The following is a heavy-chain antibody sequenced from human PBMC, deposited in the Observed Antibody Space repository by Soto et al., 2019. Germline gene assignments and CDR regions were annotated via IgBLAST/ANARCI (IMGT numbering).Heavy chain of an antibody. CDR1: GGTFSSYA. V-gene: IGHV1-69*01. Sequence: QVQLVQSGAEVKKPGSSVKVSCKAAGGTFSSYAISWVRQAPGQGLEWMGGIIPIFITVNYVHKFQGSVTIIADESTSTAYMELSSLRSEDTAVYYCVGYYYDSRGYYFDYWGQGTLVTVSS. CDR2: IIPIFITV. J-gene: IGHJ4*02. CDR3: VGYYYDSRGYYFDY. D-gene: IGHD3-22*01.